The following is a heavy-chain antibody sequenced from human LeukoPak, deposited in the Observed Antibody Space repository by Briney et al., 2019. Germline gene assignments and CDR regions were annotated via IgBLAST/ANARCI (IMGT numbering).Heavy chain of an antibody. CDR1: GGSISSSSYY. Sequence: PSETLSLTCTVSGGSISSSSYYWGWIRQPPGKGLEWIGSIYYSGSTYYNPSLKSRVTISVDTSKKQFSLNLRSVTAADTAVYYCARPGYCSGGTCYFDSWGQGALVTVSS. CDR3: ARPGYCSGGTCYFDS. D-gene: IGHD2-15*01. V-gene: IGHV4-39*01. CDR2: IYYSGST. J-gene: IGHJ4*02.